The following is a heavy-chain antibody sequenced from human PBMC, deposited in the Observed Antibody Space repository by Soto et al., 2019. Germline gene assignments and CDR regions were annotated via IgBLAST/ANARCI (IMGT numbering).Heavy chain of an antibody. CDR3: ARVVGRRTYYDFWSGQGSVYYYYGMDV. CDR2: TRNKASSFTT. J-gene: IGHJ6*02. V-gene: IGHV3-72*01. CDR1: GFTFSDHY. Sequence: GGSLRLSCAASGFTFSDHYMDWVRQAPGKGLEWVGRTRNKASSFTTEYAASVKGRFTISRDDSKNSLYLQMNSLKTEDTAVYYCARVVGRRTYYDFWSGQGSVYYYYGMDVWGQGTTVTVSS. D-gene: IGHD3-3*01.